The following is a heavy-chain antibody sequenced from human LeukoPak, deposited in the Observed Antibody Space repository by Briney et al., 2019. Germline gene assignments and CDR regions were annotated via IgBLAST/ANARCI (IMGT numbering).Heavy chain of an antibody. CDR1: GGSISSSSYY. D-gene: IGHD6-6*01. Sequence: SETLSLTCTVSGGSISSSSYYWGWIRQPPGKGLEWIGSIYYSGSTYYNPSLKSRVTISVDTSKNQFSLKLSSVTAADTAVYYCARHERIAARHYYYYYYMDVWDKGTTVTVSS. V-gene: IGHV4-39*01. J-gene: IGHJ6*03. CDR3: ARHERIAARHYYYYYYMDV. CDR2: IYYSGST.